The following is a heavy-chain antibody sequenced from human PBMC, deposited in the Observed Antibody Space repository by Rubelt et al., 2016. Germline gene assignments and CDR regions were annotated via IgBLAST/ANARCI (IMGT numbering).Heavy chain of an antibody. CDR3: ARAELLLNY. Sequence: VQLLESGGGLVQPGGSLRLSCAASGFTFSNYAMSWVRQAPGKGLEWVAVISYDGSNKYYADSVKGRFTISRDNSKNTLYLQMNSLRAEDTAGYYCARAELLLNYWGQGTLVTVSS. V-gene: IGHV3-30*04. D-gene: IGHD1-7*01. J-gene: IGHJ4*02. CDR2: ISYDGSNK. CDR1: GFTFSNYA.